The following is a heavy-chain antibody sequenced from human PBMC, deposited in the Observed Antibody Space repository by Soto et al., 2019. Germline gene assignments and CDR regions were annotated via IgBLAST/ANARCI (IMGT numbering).Heavy chain of an antibody. V-gene: IGHV1-8*01. D-gene: IGHD4-17*01. CDR2: MNPNSGNT. CDR3: ARRRTLRNWLDP. Sequence: ASVKVSCKASGYTFTSYDINWVRQATGQGLEWMGWMNPNSGNTGNAQKFQGRVTMTRNTSISTAYMERSSLRSEDTAVSYCARRRTLRNWLDPWGQGTLVTVSS. CDR1: GYTFTSYD. J-gene: IGHJ5*02.